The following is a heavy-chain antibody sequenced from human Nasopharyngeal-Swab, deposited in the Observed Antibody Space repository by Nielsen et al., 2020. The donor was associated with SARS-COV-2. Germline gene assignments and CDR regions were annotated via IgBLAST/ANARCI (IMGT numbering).Heavy chain of an antibody. CDR1: GCSISSYY. CDR2: IYYSGST. V-gene: IGHV4-59*08. CDR3: ARQGPDCSGGSCYSGH. J-gene: IGHJ4*02. D-gene: IGHD2-15*01. Sequence: SETLSLTCTVSGCSISSYYWSWIRQPPGKGLEWIGYIYYSGSTNYNPSLKSRVTISVDTSKNQFSLKLSSVTAADTAVYYCARQGPDCSGGSCYSGHWGQGTLVTVSS.